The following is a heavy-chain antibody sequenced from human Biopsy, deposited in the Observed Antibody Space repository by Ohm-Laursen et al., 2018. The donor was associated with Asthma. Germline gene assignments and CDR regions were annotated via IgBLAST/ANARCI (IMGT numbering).Heavy chain of an antibody. D-gene: IGHD3-10*01. CDR1: GFTFSTYS. CDR3: AKDVVWFRELGGMDV. CDR2: ISSTSTYI. V-gene: IGHV3-21*01. Sequence: SLRLSCAASGFTFSTYSMNWVRQAPGKGLEWVSSISSTSTYIYYADSVKGRFTISRDNSKNTLYLQMSSLRAGDTAVYYCAKDVVWFRELGGMDVWGQGTTVTVSS. J-gene: IGHJ6*02.